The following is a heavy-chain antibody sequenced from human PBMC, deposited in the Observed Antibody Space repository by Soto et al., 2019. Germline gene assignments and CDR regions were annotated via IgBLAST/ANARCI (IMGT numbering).Heavy chain of an antibody. J-gene: IGHJ3*02. V-gene: IGHV4-30-4*08. D-gene: IGHD6-19*01. CDR1: GASIRNXXXX. Sequence: QVQLQXXXQGLVKPSQTLSLTCTVSGASIRNXXXXXXYLRQRPGKGLEWIGYISYIGYTSYHPSLKSXXXXXXXXXXXXXXXXXXXXXXXXTAVYYCARDLEGTVTGRGAFGIWGRGTLVTVSA. CDR3: ARDLEGTVTGRGAFGI. CDR2: ISYIGYT.